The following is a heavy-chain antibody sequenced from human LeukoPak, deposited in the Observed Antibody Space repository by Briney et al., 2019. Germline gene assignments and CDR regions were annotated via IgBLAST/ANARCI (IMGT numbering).Heavy chain of an antibody. J-gene: IGHJ4*02. V-gene: IGHV3-53*01. CDR2: IYSGGTT. CDR3: ARGVIH. CDR1: GFTVSTNY. Sequence: AGGSLRLSCAASGFTVSTNYMTWVRQAPGKGLEWVSLIYSGGTTYYADSVRGRFTISRDNSKNTLYLQMNSLRAEDTAVYYCARGVIHWGQGTLVTVSS.